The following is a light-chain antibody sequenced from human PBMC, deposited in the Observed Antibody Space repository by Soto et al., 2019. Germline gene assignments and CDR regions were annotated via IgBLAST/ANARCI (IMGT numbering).Light chain of an antibody. CDR1: SSDVGSYNL. Sequence: QAVLTQPASVSGSPGQSITISCTGTSSDVGSYNLVSWYQQHPGKAPKLMIYEVSKRPSGVSNRFSGSKSGNTASLTISGLQSEDEADYYCCSYACSSTWVFGGGTTLTVL. J-gene: IGLJ3*02. V-gene: IGLV2-23*02. CDR2: EVS. CDR3: CSYACSSTWV.